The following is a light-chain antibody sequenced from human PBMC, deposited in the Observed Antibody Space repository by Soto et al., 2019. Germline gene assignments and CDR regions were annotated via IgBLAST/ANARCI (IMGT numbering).Light chain of an antibody. V-gene: IGKV1-27*01. CDR2: DAS. Sequence: DIQMTQSPSSLSASVGDRVIITCRASQGIRNSLAWYQQKPGKVPKLLIYDASTLQSVVPSRFSGSGSGTDFTLTITSLQPEDVATYYCQKYNSAPATFGQGTKVEIK. J-gene: IGKJ1*01. CDR1: QGIRNS. CDR3: QKYNSAPAT.